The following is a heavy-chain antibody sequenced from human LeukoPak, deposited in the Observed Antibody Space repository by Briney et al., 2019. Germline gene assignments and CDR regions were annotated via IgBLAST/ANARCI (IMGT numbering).Heavy chain of an antibody. CDR2: IYYSRST. D-gene: IGHD3-22*01. CDR1: GGAISSGAYY. V-gene: IGHV4-31*03. Sequence: KASETLSLTCTVSGGAISSGAYYWNWIRQHPGKGLECIAYIYYSRSTYYNPSLKSRLTISVDTSKNQFSLILSSVTAADTAVYYCARDGDSSGYYHFDYWGQGTLVTVSS. CDR3: ARDGDSSGYYHFDY. J-gene: IGHJ4*02.